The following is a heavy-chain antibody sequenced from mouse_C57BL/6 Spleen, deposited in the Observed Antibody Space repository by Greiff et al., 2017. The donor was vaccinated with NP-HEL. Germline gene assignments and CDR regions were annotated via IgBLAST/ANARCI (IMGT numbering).Heavy chain of an antibody. Sequence: QVQLQQPGAELVKPGASVKMSCKASGYTFTSYWITWVKQRPGQGLEWIGDIYPGSGSTNYNEKFKSKATLTVDTSSSTAYMQLSRLTSEDSAVYDWARRFYYDYGVLGAMDYWGQGTSFTVSA. V-gene: IGHV1-55*01. J-gene: IGHJ4*01. CDR3: ARRFYYDYGVLGAMDY. CDR2: IYPGSGST. CDR1: GYTFTSYW. D-gene: IGHD2-4*01.